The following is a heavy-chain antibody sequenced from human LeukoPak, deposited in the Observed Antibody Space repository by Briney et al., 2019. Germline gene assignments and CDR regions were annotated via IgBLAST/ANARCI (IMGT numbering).Heavy chain of an antibody. D-gene: IGHD2-15*01. J-gene: IGHJ6*02. Sequence: SETLSLTCIVSGGSISSSSYYWGWLRQSPGKGLEWIGSIYYSGSTYYNPSLKSRVTISVDASKNQFSLKLSSVTAADTAVYYCARQESLDCSGGSCYLNYYHYGMDVWGQGTTVTVSS. CDR2: IYYSGST. V-gene: IGHV4-39*01. CDR3: ARQESLDCSGGSCYLNYYHYGMDV. CDR1: GGSISSSSYY.